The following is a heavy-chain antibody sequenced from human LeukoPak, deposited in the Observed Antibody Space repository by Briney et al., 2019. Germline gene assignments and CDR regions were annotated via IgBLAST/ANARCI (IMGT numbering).Heavy chain of an antibody. D-gene: IGHD3-10*01. J-gene: IGHJ4*02. Sequence: GGSLRLSCAASGFTFSNAWMSWVRQAPGKGLEWVGRIKSKTDGGTTDYAAPVKGRFTISRDDSKNTLYLQMNSLKTEDTAVYYCTTVMVRGLMSSDFDYWGQGTLVTVSS. CDR2: IKSKTDGGTT. CDR1: GFTFSNAW. V-gene: IGHV3-15*01. CDR3: TTVMVRGLMSSDFDY.